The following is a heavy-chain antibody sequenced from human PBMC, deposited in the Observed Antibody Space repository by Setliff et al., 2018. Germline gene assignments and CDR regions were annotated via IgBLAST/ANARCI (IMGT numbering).Heavy chain of an antibody. D-gene: IGHD3-10*01. CDR2: IIPTLGIA. J-gene: IGHJ4*02. CDR3: ARGIEPLLPVPDY. CDR1: GGTFSSYA. V-gene: IGHV1-69*10. Sequence: GASVKVFCKASGGTFSSYAISWVRQAPGQGLEWMGGIIPTLGIANYAQKFQGRVTITADESTSTAYMELSSLRSEDTAVYYCARGIEPLLPVPDYWGQGTLVTVSS.